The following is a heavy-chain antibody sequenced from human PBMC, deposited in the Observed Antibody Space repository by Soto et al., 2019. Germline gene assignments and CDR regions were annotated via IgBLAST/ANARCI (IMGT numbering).Heavy chain of an antibody. CDR3: AREGSSSPEYFDF. CDR2: IYYTGRT. V-gene: IGHV4-30-4*01. D-gene: IGHD2-15*01. J-gene: IGHJ4*02. CDR1: GGSISSDDYY. Sequence: SETLSLTCSVSGGSISSDDYYWTWIRQPPGEGLEWIGYIYYTGRTSSTPSLESRVTISIDTSKNQFSLKLSSVSAADTAVYYCAREGSSSPEYFDFWGPGTLVTVSS.